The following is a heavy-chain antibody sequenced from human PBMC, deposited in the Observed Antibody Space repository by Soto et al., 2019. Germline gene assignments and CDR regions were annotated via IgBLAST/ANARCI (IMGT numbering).Heavy chain of an antibody. V-gene: IGHV4-39*01. Sequence: QVHLQESGPGLVKPSETLSLTCTVSGVSIHNSHSFWAWIRQPPGKGLQFIASVYHNGGAHYNSSLKSRVTISVDKANNQVSLRMRSLTAADTAFYYCGRVVEGATRHTDPDSWGQGILVTVSS. CDR1: GVSIHNSHSF. J-gene: IGHJ5*01. CDR3: GRVVEGATRHTDPDS. D-gene: IGHD2-21*01. CDR2: VYHNGGA.